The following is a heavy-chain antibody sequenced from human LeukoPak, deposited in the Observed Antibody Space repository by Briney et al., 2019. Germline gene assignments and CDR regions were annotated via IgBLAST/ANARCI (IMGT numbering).Heavy chain of an antibody. CDR3: AHLADFWSGHFYFDY. D-gene: IGHD3-3*01. V-gene: IGHV2-5*01. CDR2: IYWNDDK. J-gene: IGHJ4*02. CDR1: GFSLSTSGVG. Sequence: SGPTLVKPTQTLTLTCTFSGFSLSTSGVGVGWIRQPPGKALEWLALIYWNDDKRYSPSLKSRLTITKDTSKNQVVLTMTNMDPVDTATYYCAHLADFWSGHFYFDYWGQGTLVTVSS.